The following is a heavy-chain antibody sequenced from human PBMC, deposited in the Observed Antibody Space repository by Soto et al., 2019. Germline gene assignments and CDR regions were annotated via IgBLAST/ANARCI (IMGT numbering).Heavy chain of an antibody. D-gene: IGHD3-10*01. CDR3: AKDDHYYGSGSYLDYYYYGMDV. CDR1: GFTFSSYG. J-gene: IGHJ6*02. CDR2: ISYDGSNK. Sequence: QVQLVESGGGVVQPGRSLRLSCAASGFTFSSYGMHWVRQAPGKGLEWVAVISYDGSNKYYADSVKGRFTISRDNSKNTLYLQMNSLRAEDTAVYYCAKDDHYYGSGSYLDYYYYGMDVWGQGTTVTVSS. V-gene: IGHV3-30*18.